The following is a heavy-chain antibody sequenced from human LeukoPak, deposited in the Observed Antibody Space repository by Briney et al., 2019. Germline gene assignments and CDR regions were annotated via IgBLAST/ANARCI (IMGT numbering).Heavy chain of an antibody. D-gene: IGHD2-15*01. CDR2: ISDSGGNT. Sequence: GGSLRLSCAASGFTFSAYAMTWVRQAPXXXLEWVSVISDSGGNTYYADSVKGRFTISRDNSKSTLYLQMDSLRAEDTALYYCAKGAGGSCYSGSGSWGQGSLVTVSS. J-gene: IGHJ4*02. CDR3: AKGAGGSCYSGSGS. CDR1: GFTFSAYA. V-gene: IGHV3-23*01.